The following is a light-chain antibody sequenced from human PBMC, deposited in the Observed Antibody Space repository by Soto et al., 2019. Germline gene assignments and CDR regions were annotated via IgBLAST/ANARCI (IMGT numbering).Light chain of an antibody. CDR3: AAWDDSLNGPV. J-gene: IGLJ3*02. V-gene: IGLV1-44*01. CDR2: TTN. Sequence: QSVLTQPPSASVTPGQRVSISCSGSSSNIGNNTVNWYQQFPETAPRLLIYTTNQRPSGVPDRFSGSKSGTSASLAISRLQSEDEADYYCAAWDDSLNGPVFGGGTKVTVL. CDR1: SSNIGNNT.